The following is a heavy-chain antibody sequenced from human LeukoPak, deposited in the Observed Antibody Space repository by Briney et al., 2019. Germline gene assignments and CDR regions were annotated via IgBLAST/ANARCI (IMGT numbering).Heavy chain of an antibody. J-gene: IGHJ4*02. V-gene: IGHV4-34*01. Sequence: TSETPSLTCAVYDGSFSGSYCTWIRQPPGKGLEWIGSIYYSGSTYYNPSLKSRVTISVDTSKNQFSLKLSSVTAADTAVYYCARHSQRGYSYGPTLGYWGQGTLVTVSS. CDR1: DGSFSGSY. CDR2: IYYSGST. CDR3: ARHSQRGYSYGPTLGY. D-gene: IGHD5-18*01.